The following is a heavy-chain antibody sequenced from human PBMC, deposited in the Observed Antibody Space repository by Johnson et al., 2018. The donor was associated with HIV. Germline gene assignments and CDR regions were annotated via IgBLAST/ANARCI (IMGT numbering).Heavy chain of an antibody. Sequence: MQLVESGGGVVQPGRSLRLSCAVSGFTFSSYGMHWVRRAPGKGLEWVAVISYDGSNKYYADSVKGRFTISRDNSKNTLYLQMNSLRAEDTAVYYCAKGFFELDDAFDIWGQGTMVTVSS. D-gene: IGHD3/OR15-3a*01. CDR3: AKGFFELDDAFDI. CDR2: ISYDGSNK. CDR1: GFTFSSYG. J-gene: IGHJ3*02. V-gene: IGHV3-30*18.